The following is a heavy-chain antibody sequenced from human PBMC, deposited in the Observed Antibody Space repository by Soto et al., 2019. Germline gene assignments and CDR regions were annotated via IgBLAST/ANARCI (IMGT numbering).Heavy chain of an antibody. D-gene: IGHD3-16*01. CDR2: IYYSGST. Sequence: SETLSLTCTVSGGSISSGGYYWSWIRQHPGKGLEWIGYIYYSGSTYYNPSLKSRVTISVDTSKNQFSLKLSSVTAADTAVYYCARGGRWLQSHYFDYWGQGTLVTVSS. CDR3: ARGGRWLQSHYFDY. V-gene: IGHV4-31*03. J-gene: IGHJ4*02. CDR1: GGSISSGGYY.